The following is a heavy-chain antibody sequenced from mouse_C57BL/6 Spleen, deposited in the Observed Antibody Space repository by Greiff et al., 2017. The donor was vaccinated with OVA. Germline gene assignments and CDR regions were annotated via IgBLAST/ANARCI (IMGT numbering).Heavy chain of an antibody. CDR1: GYTFTDYN. Sequence: EVQLQESGPELVKPGASVKIPCKASGYTFTDYNMDWVKQSHGKSLEWIGDINPNNGGTIYNQKFKGKATLTVDKSSSSAYMELRSLTSEDTAVYYCASSYYDYEGWYFDVWGTGTTVTVSS. J-gene: IGHJ1*03. CDR2: INPNNGGT. D-gene: IGHD2-4*01. V-gene: IGHV1-18*01. CDR3: ASSYYDYEGWYFDV.